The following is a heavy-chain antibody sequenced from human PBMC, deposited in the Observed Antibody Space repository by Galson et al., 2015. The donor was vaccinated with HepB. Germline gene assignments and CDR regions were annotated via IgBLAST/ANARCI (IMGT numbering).Heavy chain of an antibody. V-gene: IGHV1-69*13. CDR3: ARERVVPHYYYYMDV. CDR1: GGSFSSFA. CDR2: IIPILGTA. J-gene: IGHJ6*03. D-gene: IGHD2-15*01. Sequence: SVKVSCKASGGSFSSFAISWVRQAPGQGLEWMGGIIPILGTANYAQKFQGRVTISADESTSTAYVELSSLRSDDTAVYYCARERVVPHYYYYMDVWGEGTTVTVSS.